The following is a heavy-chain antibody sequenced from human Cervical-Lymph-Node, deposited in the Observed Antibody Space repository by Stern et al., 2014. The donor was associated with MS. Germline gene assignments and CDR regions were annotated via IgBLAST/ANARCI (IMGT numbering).Heavy chain of an antibody. V-gene: IGHV3-7*01. CDR1: GFTFSSYW. CDR2: IKKDGTEK. D-gene: IGHD3-9*01. J-gene: IGHJ4*02. CDR3: AREGTELRYFDWLLDH. Sequence: VQLVESGGGLVQPGGSLRISCAVSGFTFSSYWMSWVRQAPGKGLEWVANIKKDGTEKYYVDSVKGRFTISRDNAKNSLYLQMTSLRAEDTAVYYCAREGTELRYFDWLLDHWGKGALVTVSS.